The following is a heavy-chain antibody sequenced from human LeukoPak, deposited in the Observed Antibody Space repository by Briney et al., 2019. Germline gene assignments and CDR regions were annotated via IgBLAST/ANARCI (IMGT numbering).Heavy chain of an antibody. J-gene: IGHJ4*02. CDR2: IGTAGDT. V-gene: IGHV3-13*01. CDR3: ARAPRGYDSYDY. D-gene: IGHD3-3*01. CDR1: GFTFSSYD. Sequence: TGGSLRLSCAASGFTFSSYDMHWVRQATGKGLEWVSAIGTAGDTYYPGSVKGRFTISRENAKNSLYLQMNSLRAGGTAVYYCARAPRGYDSYDYWGQGTLVTVSS.